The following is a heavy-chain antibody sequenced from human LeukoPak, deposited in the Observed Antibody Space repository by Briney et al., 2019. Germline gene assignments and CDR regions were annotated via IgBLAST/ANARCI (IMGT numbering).Heavy chain of an antibody. V-gene: IGHV3-23*01. Sequence: AGGSLRLSCAASGFTFSIYAMRWVRQAPGKGLEWVSTISGSGGSTYFADSVRGRFTISRDNSKNTLYLQMNSLRAEDTAVYYCARARDYGDYVGYWGQGTLVTVSS. D-gene: IGHD4-17*01. J-gene: IGHJ4*02. CDR2: ISGSGGST. CDR1: GFTFSIYA. CDR3: ARARDYGDYVGY.